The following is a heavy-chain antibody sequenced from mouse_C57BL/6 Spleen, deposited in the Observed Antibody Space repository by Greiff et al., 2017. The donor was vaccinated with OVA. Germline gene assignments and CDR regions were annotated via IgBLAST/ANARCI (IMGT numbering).Heavy chain of an antibody. Sequence: VQLQQSGAELVRPGASVKLSCTASGFNIKDDYMHWVKQRPEQGLEWIGWIDPENGDTEYASKFQGKATITADTSSNTAYLQLSSLTSEDTAVYYCTTSGYSNYAMDYWGQGTSVTVSS. CDR1: GFNIKDDY. CDR2: IDPENGDT. CDR3: TTSGYSNYAMDY. J-gene: IGHJ4*01. D-gene: IGHD2-5*01. V-gene: IGHV14-4*01.